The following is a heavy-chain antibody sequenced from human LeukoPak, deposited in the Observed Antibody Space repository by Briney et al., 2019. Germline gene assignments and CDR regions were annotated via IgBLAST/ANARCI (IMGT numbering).Heavy chain of an antibody. J-gene: IGHJ3*02. D-gene: IGHD1-26*01. V-gene: IGHV3-30*01. CDR2: ISYDGSNK. Sequence: GGSLRLSCAASGFTFSSYAMHWVRQAPGKGLEWVAVISYDGSNKYYADSVKGRFTISRDNSKNTLYLQMNSLRAEDTAVYYCARVGGGATTALAFDIWGQGTMVTVSS. CDR1: GFTFSSYA. CDR3: ARVGGGATTALAFDI.